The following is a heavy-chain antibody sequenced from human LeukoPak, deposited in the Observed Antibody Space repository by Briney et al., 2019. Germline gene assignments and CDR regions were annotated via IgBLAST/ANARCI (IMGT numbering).Heavy chain of an antibody. CDR1: GFTFSSSA. V-gene: IGHV3-23*01. Sequence: GGSLRLSCAASGFTFSSSAMSWVRQAPGKGLEWVSAISGSGGSTYYADSVKGRFTISRDNSKNTLYLQMNSLRAEDTAVYDCARDSYSRNWLNWFDPWGQGTLVTVSS. J-gene: IGHJ5*02. CDR3: ARDSYSRNWLNWFDP. CDR2: ISGSGGST. D-gene: IGHD1-14*01.